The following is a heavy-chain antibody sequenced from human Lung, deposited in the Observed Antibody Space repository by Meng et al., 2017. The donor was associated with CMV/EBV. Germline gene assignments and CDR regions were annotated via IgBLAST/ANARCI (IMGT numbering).Heavy chain of an antibody. D-gene: IGHD6-13*01. CDR1: GFTVNTNY. V-gene: IGHV3-53*01. J-gene: IGHJ4*02. Sequence: GESLKISCAASGFTVNTNYMSWVRQAPGKGLECVSVIYSGGRTYYADSVKGRFTISRDNSKNTLYLQMNSLRAEDTAMYYCAKYPQTYPYSSSSWGQGTPVTVSS. CDR3: AKYPQTYPYSSSS. CDR2: IYSGGRT.